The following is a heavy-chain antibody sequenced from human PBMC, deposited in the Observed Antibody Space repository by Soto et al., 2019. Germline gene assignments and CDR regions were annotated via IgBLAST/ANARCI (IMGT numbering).Heavy chain of an antibody. CDR2: IYYSGST. J-gene: IGHJ6*02. V-gene: IGHV4-30-4*01. Sequence: PSETLSLTCTVSGVSISSGDYYWSWIRQPPGKGLEWIGYIYYSGSTYYNPSLKSRVTISVDTSKNQFSLKLSSVTAADTAVYYCATITIEYQLGMDVWGQGTTVTVSS. CDR3: ATITIEYQLGMDV. D-gene: IGHD2-2*01. CDR1: GVSISSGDYY.